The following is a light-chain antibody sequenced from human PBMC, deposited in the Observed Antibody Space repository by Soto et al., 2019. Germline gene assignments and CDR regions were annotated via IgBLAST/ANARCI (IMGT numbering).Light chain of an antibody. Sequence: EIVLTQSPGTLSLSPGERATLSCRASQSVSSSYLAWYQQKPGQAPRLLIYGASSRATGIPDRFSGSGSGTDFTLTISRLEPEDFAVYYCQQYGSSPSFWTFGQGTKVEIK. J-gene: IGKJ1*01. CDR2: GAS. CDR1: QSVSSSY. V-gene: IGKV3-20*01. CDR3: QQYGSSPSFWT.